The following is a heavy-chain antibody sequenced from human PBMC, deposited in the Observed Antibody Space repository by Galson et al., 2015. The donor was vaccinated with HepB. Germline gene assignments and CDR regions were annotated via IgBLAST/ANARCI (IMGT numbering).Heavy chain of an antibody. D-gene: IGHD6-19*01. CDR2: IYGGGDT. CDR3: ASSSDATRNWHFDL. CDR1: GLIVSNNY. Sequence: SLRLSCAASGLIVSNNYMTWVRQAPGKGLEWVSLIYGGGDTTYADSVRGRFTITRDISKSTPYLQMTSLTTEDTAVYYCASSSDATRNWHFDLWGRGTLVTVSA. J-gene: IGHJ2*01. V-gene: IGHV3-66*02.